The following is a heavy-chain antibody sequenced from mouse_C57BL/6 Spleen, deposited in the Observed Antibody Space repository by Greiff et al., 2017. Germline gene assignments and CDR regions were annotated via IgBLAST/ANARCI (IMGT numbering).Heavy chain of an antibody. Sequence: VKLQESGAELARPGASVKLSCKASGYTFTSYGISWVKQRTGQGLEWIGEIYPRSGNTYYNEKFKGKATLTADKSSSTAYMELRSLTSEDSAVYFCARFGDGYLYFDYWGQGTTLTVSS. V-gene: IGHV1-81*01. CDR3: ARFGDGYLYFDY. J-gene: IGHJ2*01. CDR2: IYPRSGNT. CDR1: GYTFTSYG. D-gene: IGHD2-3*01.